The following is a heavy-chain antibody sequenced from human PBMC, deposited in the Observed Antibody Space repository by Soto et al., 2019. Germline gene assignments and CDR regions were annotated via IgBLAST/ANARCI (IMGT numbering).Heavy chain of an antibody. CDR1: GFTFSSYW. CDR2: IKEDGSEK. V-gene: IGHV3-7*01. J-gene: IGHJ5*02. Sequence: PGGSLRLSCAASGFTFSSYWMSWVRQAPGKGLEWVANIKEDGSEKYYVDSVKGRFTISRDNAKNSVFLQMISLRVEDTAVYYCARGRRRFRMIVVVITTGDWFDPWGQGTLVTVSS. D-gene: IGHD3-22*01. CDR3: ARGRRRFRMIVVVITTGDWFDP.